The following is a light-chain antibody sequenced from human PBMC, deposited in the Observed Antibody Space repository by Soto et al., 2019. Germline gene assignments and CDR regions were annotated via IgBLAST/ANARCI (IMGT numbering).Light chain of an antibody. CDR2: GTS. Sequence: EIVLTQSPDTLSFSPGERATLSCRASQSVSSSYLAWYQQTPGQAPRRLIYGTSNRATGIPDRFSGSGSGTDFTLTISRLEPEDVAVYYCQQYGNSRWTFGQGTKVEIK. J-gene: IGKJ1*01. CDR1: QSVSSSY. V-gene: IGKV3-20*01. CDR3: QQYGNSRWT.